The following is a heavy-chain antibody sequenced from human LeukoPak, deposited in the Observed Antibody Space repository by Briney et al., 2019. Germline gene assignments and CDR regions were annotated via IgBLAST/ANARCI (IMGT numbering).Heavy chain of an antibody. D-gene: IGHD6-13*01. Sequence: PSETLSLTCTVSGGFTSPYKWNWIRQPLGKGLEWIGYIYNSGSTNYNPSLKSRVTISVDTSKNQFSLKLSSVTAADTAVYYCARVRALIAIAAAGNFDYWGQGTLVTVSS. J-gene: IGHJ4*02. CDR2: IYNSGST. CDR1: GGFTSPYK. V-gene: IGHV4-4*08. CDR3: ARVRALIAIAAAGNFDY.